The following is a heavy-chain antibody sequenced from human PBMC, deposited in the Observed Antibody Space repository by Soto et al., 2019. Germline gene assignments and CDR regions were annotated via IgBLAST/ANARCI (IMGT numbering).Heavy chain of an antibody. CDR3: ARDGRNYGMDV. D-gene: IGHD2-15*01. CDR1: GGSVSSGSYY. J-gene: IGHJ6*02. CDR2: IYYSGST. Sequence: PSETLSLTCTVSGGSVSSGSYYWSWIRQPPGKGLEWIGYIYYSGSTNYNPSLKSRVTISVDTSKNQFSLKLSSVTAADTAVYYCARDGRNYGMDVWGQGTTVTVSS. V-gene: IGHV4-61*01.